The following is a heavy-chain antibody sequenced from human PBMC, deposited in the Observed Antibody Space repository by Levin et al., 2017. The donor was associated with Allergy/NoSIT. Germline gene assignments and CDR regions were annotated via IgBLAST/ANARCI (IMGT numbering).Heavy chain of an antibody. CDR1: GFTFSSYA. Sequence: PGGSLRLSCAASGFTFSSYAMSWVRQAPGKGLEWVSAISGSGGSTYYADSVKGRFTISRDNSKNTLYLQMNSLRAEDTAVYYCAKDASSSSENGYYYYGMDVWGQGTTVTVSS. J-gene: IGHJ6*02. CDR2: ISGSGGST. D-gene: IGHD6-6*01. V-gene: IGHV3-23*01. CDR3: AKDASSSSENGYYYYGMDV.